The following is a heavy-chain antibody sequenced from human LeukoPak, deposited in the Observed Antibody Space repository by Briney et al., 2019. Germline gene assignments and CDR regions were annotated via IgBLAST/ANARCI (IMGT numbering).Heavy chain of an antibody. Sequence: GGSLRLSCAASGFTFSNYWMAWVRQAPGKGPEWVANINLDGSQKYYVDSGKGGFTISRDNAENSLYLQMNSLRAEDTAEYYCAPTATSDSGSFRPALGQGTLVTVSS. CDR3: APTATSDSGSFRPA. V-gene: IGHV3-7*01. D-gene: IGHD3-10*01. J-gene: IGHJ5*02. CDR2: INLDGSQK. CDR1: GFTFSNYW.